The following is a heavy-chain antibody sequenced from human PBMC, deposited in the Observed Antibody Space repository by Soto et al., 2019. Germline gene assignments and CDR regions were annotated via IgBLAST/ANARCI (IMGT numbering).Heavy chain of an antibody. CDR3: ASSAAATLDAFDV. V-gene: IGHV3-33*01. D-gene: IGHD2-15*01. CDR2: IWYDGSNK. Sequence: PGGSLGLSCAASGFTFSSYGMHWVRQAPGKGLEWVAVIWYDGSNKYYADSVKGRFTISRDNSKNTLYLQMNSLRAEDTAVYYCASSAAATLDAFDVWGQGTMVTVSS. J-gene: IGHJ3*01. CDR1: GFTFSSYG.